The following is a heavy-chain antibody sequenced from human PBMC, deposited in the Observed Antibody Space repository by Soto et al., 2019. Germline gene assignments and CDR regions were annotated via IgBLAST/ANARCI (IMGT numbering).Heavy chain of an antibody. J-gene: IGHJ6*02. CDR2: IDPSDSYT. CDR3: AIALGYRSRTSCYSSYGMNF. D-gene: IGHD2-2*03. CDR1: GYSFTTYW. Sequence: GESLKISCRGSGYSFTTYWITWVRQMPGKGLEWMGRIDPSDSYTNYSPSFQGHVTISVVKSISTAYLQWSSLKASHTAIHYYAIALGYRSRTSCYSSYGMNFWGQRPTVTV. V-gene: IGHV5-10-1*01.